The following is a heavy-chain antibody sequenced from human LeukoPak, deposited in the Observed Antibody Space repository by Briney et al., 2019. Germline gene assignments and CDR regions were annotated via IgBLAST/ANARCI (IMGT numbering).Heavy chain of an antibody. V-gene: IGHV3-33*01. CDR3: ARTTTPHYYGSGSYALGY. Sequence: GGSLRLSCAASGFIFSSYGMHWVRQAPGKGLEWVAVIWFDGSKKYYADSVKGRITISRDDSKNTLYLQMSSLSAEDTAVYYCARTTTPHYYGSGSYALGYWGQGTLVTVPS. D-gene: IGHD3-10*01. CDR2: IWFDGSKK. CDR1: GFIFSSYG. J-gene: IGHJ4*02.